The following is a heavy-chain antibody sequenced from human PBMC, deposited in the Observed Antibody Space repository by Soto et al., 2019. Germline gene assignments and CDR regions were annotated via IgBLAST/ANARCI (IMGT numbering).Heavy chain of an antibody. J-gene: IGHJ4*02. CDR2: IFDSGNT. V-gene: IGHV4-30-2*01. Sequence: PSETLSLTCAVSGGSLSSDGYSWSWIRQPPGKGLEWIGYIFDSGNTSYNTSLKSRVTISVDRSKNQFSLKLRSVTAADTAVYYCARDYYGSGNPDYWGQGTLVTVSS. CDR1: GGSLSSDGYS. CDR3: ARDYYGSGNPDY. D-gene: IGHD3-10*01.